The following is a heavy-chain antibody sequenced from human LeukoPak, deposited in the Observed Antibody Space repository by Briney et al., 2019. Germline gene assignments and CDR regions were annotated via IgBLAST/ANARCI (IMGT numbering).Heavy chain of an antibody. Sequence: SSETLSLTCAIYGGSFSGYYWSWIRQPPGKGLEWIGEINHRGSTNYNPSLKSRVTISVDTSRNSFSLELSSVTAADTAVYYCARVGYCGGDCYPFDYWGQGTLTTISS. V-gene: IGHV4-34*01. D-gene: IGHD2-21*02. CDR1: GGSFSGYY. CDR3: ARVGYCGGDCYPFDY. CDR2: INHRGST. J-gene: IGHJ4*02.